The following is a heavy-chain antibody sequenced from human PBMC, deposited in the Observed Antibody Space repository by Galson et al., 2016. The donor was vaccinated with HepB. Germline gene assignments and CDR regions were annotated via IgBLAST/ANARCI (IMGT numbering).Heavy chain of an antibody. CDR1: GYTFTSYT. CDR2: INTGYGNT. CDR3: ARDTGY. Sequence: SGYTFTSYTMHWVRQAPGQSLEWMAWINTGYGNTKYSQKFQGRVTITRDTSASTVFMELNSLRSEDTAVYYCARDTGYWGQGTLVTVAS. V-gene: IGHV1-3*04. J-gene: IGHJ4*02.